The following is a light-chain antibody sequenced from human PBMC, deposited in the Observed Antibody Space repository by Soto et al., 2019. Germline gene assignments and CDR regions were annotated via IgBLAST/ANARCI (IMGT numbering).Light chain of an antibody. CDR2: EVS. J-gene: IGLJ1*01. CDR1: SSDVGGYDY. Sequence: QSVLTQPASVSRSPGQSITISCTGASSDVGGYDYVSWYQQHPGKAPKLMIYEVSNRPSGVSNRFSGSKSANTASLTISGLQAEDEADYYCTSYTRSNTYVFGTGTKVTVL. V-gene: IGLV2-14*01. CDR3: TSYTRSNTYV.